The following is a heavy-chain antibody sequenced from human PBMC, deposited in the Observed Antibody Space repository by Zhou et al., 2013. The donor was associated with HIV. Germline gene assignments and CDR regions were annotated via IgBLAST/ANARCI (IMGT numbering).Heavy chain of an antibody. J-gene: IGHJ6*03. CDR1: GGAFSSYG. CDR3: ATSPQRHYYYLDV. V-gene: IGHV1-69*05. CDR2: IIPVTHRS. Sequence: QVQLVQSGTEVKKPESSVKLSCKASGGAFSSYGFSWVRQAPGQGLEWMGGIIPVTHRSNYAQKFQGRVTMTTDESTNTAYMELNSLTFEDTAVYYCATSPQRHYYYLDVWGKGTTVTVSS.